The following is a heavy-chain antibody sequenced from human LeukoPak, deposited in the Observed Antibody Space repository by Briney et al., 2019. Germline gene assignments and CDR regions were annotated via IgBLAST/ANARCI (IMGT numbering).Heavy chain of an antibody. D-gene: IGHD6-6*01. V-gene: IGHV4-34*01. Sequence: SETLSLTCAVYGGSFSGYYWSWIRQPPGKGLEWIGEINHSGSTNYNPSLKSRVTISVDTSKNQFSLKLSSVTAADTAVYYCARVNSSSYGLIDYWGQGTLVTVSS. CDR1: GGSFSGYY. CDR2: INHSGST. CDR3: ARVNSSSYGLIDY. J-gene: IGHJ4*02.